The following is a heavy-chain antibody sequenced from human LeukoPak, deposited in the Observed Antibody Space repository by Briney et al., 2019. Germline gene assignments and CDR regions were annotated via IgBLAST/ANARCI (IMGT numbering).Heavy chain of an antibody. D-gene: IGHD6-13*01. V-gene: IGHV6-1*01. CDR1: GDSVSSNSAA. CDR3: ARHKWQQLVDWFDP. J-gene: IGHJ5*02. Sequence: SQTLSLTCAISGDSVSSNSAAWNWIRQSPSRGLEWLGRTYYRSKWYNDYSVSVKSRIIINPDISRNHFSLQLSSVTAADTAVYYCARHKWQQLVDWFDPWGQGTLVTVSS. CDR2: TYYRSKWYN.